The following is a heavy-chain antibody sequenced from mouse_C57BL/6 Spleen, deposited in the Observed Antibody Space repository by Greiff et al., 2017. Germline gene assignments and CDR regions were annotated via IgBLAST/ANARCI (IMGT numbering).Heavy chain of an antibody. V-gene: IGHV1-39*01. J-gene: IGHJ2*01. CDR2: INPNYGTT. Sequence: EVKLMESGPELVKPGASVKISCKASGYSFTDYNMNWVKQSNGKSLEWIGVINPNYGTTSYNQKFKGKATLTVDQSSSTAYMQLNSLTSEDSAVYYCESSPPYNYEYGFDYWGQGTTLTVSS. CDR1: GYSFTDYN. CDR3: ESSPPYNYEYGFDY. D-gene: IGHD2-4*01.